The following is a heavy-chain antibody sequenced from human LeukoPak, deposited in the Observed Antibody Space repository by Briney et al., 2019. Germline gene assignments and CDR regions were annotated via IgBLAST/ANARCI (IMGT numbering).Heavy chain of an antibody. D-gene: IGHD3-22*01. Sequence: PGGSLRLSCAASGFTFSTYSMNWVRQAPGKGLEWVSSISNSGTYIYYADSVKGRFTLSRDNAKNSLYLQMDSLRAEDTAVYYCASGLGYYDSSGYPSAFDIWGQGTMVTVSS. J-gene: IGHJ3*02. CDR1: GFTFSTYS. CDR3: ASGLGYYDSSGYPSAFDI. V-gene: IGHV3-21*01. CDR2: ISNSGTYI.